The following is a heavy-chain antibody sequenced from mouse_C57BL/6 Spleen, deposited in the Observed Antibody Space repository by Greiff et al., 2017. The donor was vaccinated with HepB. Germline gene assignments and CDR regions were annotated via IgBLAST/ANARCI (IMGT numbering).Heavy chain of an antibody. Sequence: QVQLQQSGAELVRPGASVKLSCKASGYTFTDYSINWVKQRPGQGLEWIARIYPGSGNTYYNEKFKGKATLTAEKSSSTAYMQLSSLTSEDSAVYFCARSLYYGNPSFAYWGQGTLVTVSA. CDR3: ARSLYYGNPSFAY. D-gene: IGHD2-1*01. V-gene: IGHV1-76*01. J-gene: IGHJ3*01. CDR2: IYPGSGNT. CDR1: GYTFTDYS.